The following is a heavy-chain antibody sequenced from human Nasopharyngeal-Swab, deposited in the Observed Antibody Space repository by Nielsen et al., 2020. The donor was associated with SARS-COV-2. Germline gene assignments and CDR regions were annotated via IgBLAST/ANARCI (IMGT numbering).Heavy chain of an antibody. D-gene: IGHD3-16*02. V-gene: IGHV3-30*04. Sequence: GESLKISCAASGFTFSRYAMHWVRQAPSKGLEGITLISYDGSNKYYADSVKGRFTISRDNAKNSLYLQMNSLRAEDTAVYYCARGTHMITFGGVIVVDAFDIWGQGTMVTVSS. J-gene: IGHJ3*02. CDR1: GFTFSRYA. CDR3: ARGTHMITFGGVIVVDAFDI. CDR2: ISYDGSNK.